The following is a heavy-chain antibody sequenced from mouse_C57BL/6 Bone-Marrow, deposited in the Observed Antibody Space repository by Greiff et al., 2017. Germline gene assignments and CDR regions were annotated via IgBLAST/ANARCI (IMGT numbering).Heavy chain of an antibody. CDR3: SRVGGLRPFDY. CDR2: IYPGDGDT. J-gene: IGHJ2*01. D-gene: IGHD2-4*01. CDR1: GYAFSSYW. Sequence: QVQLKQSGAELVKPGASVKISCKASGYAFSSYWMNWVKQRPGKGLEWIGQIYPGDGDTNYNGKFKGKATLTADKSSTTAYLQLSSLTSEDSAVYFCSRVGGLRPFDYWGQGTTLTVSS. V-gene: IGHV1-80*01.